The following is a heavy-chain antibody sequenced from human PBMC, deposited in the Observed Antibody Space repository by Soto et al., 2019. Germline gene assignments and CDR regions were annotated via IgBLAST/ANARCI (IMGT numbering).Heavy chain of an antibody. CDR2: IVVGSGDT. CDR1: GFTFTSSA. Sequence: QMQLVQSGPEVKKPGTSVKVSCKASGFTFTSSAMQWVRQARGQRLEWIGWIVVGSGDTKYAQKFQERVTITRDMSTSTAYMELSSLRSEDTAVYYCAAGRYDILTGYLHWDYWGQGTLVTVSS. D-gene: IGHD3-9*01. J-gene: IGHJ4*02. V-gene: IGHV1-58*02. CDR3: AAGRYDILTGYLHWDY.